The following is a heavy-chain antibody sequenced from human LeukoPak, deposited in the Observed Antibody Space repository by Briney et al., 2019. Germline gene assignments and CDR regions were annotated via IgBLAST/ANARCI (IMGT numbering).Heavy chain of an antibody. D-gene: IGHD3-3*01. J-gene: IGHJ4*02. Sequence: GASVKVSCKASGYTFTGYYMHWVRQAPGQGLEWMGWINPNSGGTNYAQKFQGRVTMTRDTSISTAYMELSRLRSDDTAVYYCARAPLGYYDFWSGDFDYWGQGTLVTVSS. V-gene: IGHV1-2*02. CDR2: INPNSGGT. CDR1: GYTFTGYY. CDR3: ARAPLGYYDFWSGDFDY.